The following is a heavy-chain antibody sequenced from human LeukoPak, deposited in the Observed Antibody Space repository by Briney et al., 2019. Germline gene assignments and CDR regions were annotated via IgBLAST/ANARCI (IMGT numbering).Heavy chain of an antibody. Sequence: ASVKVACKASGYTFTSYGISWVRQAPGQGLEWMGWISAYNGNTNYAQKLQGRVTMTRNTSISTAYMELSSLRSEDTAVYYCARGAYSNQVGWFDPWGQGTLVTVSS. V-gene: IGHV1-18*01. J-gene: IGHJ5*02. D-gene: IGHD6-13*01. CDR3: ARGAYSNQVGWFDP. CDR1: GYTFTSYG. CDR2: ISAYNGNT.